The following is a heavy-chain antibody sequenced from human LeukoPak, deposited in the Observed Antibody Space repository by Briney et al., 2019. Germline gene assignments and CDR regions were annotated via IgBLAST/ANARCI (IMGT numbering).Heavy chain of an antibody. D-gene: IGHD3-10*01. V-gene: IGHV3-48*03. Sequence: GGSLRLSCAASGFTFSSYEMNWVRQAPGKGLEWVSYISSSGSTIYYADSVKGRFTISRDNAKNSLYLQMNSLRAEDTAVYYCARETASDPMVRGVILDYWGQGTLVTVSS. J-gene: IGHJ4*02. CDR3: ARETASDPMVRGVILDY. CDR2: ISSSGSTI. CDR1: GFTFSSYE.